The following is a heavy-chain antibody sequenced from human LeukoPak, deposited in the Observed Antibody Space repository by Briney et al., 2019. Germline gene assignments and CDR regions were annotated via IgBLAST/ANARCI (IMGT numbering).Heavy chain of an antibody. J-gene: IGHJ5*02. CDR3: AMQGGYCSGGSCYPNWFDP. CDR2: IYYTGTT. Sequence: PSETLSLTCSVSGGSISNHYWSWIRQPPGKGLEWIGYIYYTGTTDYIPSLKSRVTISVDTSKNQFSLKLSSVSAADTAVYYCAMQGGYCSGGSCYPNWFDPWGQGTLVTVSS. D-gene: IGHD2-15*01. V-gene: IGHV4-59*08. CDR1: GGSISNHY.